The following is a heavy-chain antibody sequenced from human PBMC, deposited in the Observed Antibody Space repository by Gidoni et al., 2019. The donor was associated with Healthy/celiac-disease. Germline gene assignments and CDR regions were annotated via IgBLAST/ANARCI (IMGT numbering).Heavy chain of an antibody. CDR1: GASIRSYY. CDR2: IYTSGST. J-gene: IGHJ2*01. Sequence: QVQLQESGPGLVKPSETLSLTCSFPGASIRSYYWSWIRQPAGKGLEWIGRIYTSGSTNYNPSLKSRVTMSVDTSKNQFSLKLSSVTAADTAVYYCARYYGGNYWYFDLWGRGTLVTVSS. V-gene: IGHV4-4*07. CDR3: ARYYGGNYWYFDL. D-gene: IGHD4-17*01.